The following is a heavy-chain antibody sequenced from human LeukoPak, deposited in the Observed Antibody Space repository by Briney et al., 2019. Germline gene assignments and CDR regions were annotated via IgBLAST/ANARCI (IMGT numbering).Heavy chain of an antibody. CDR2: ISAYNGNT. V-gene: IGHV1-18*01. CDR3: AREEGYCSSTSCYNWFDP. D-gene: IGHD2-2*01. J-gene: IGHJ5*02. CDR1: GYTFTSYG. Sequence: ASVKVSCKASGYTFTSYGISWVRQAPGQGLEWMGWISAYNGNTNYAQKLQGRVTMTTDTSTSTAYMELRSLRSDDTAVYYCAREEGYCSSTSCYNWFDPWGQGTLVTVS.